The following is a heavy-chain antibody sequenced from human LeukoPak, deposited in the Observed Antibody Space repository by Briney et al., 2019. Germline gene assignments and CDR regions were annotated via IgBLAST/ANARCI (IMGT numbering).Heavy chain of an antibody. D-gene: IGHD3-22*01. CDR3: ARDDDRAREIDY. V-gene: IGHV1-69*04. Sequence: GASVKVSCKASRGTFSKYAISWVRQAPGQGLEWMGRIIPILNITHYAQKFQGRVTIAADKSTSTAYMELSSLRSEDTAVYYCARDDDRAREIDYCGQGTLVTVSS. CDR1: RGTFSKYA. CDR2: IIPILNIT. J-gene: IGHJ4*02.